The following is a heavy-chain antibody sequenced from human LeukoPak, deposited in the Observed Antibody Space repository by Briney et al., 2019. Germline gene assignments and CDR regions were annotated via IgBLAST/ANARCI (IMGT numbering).Heavy chain of an antibody. D-gene: IGHD7-27*01. Sequence: GGSLRHSCAASRFTFSDYWMSWVRQAPGKGLEWVANINEDGTEIYYVDSVKGRFTISRDNAKRSLYLQMNSLRAEDTAVYYCARDPTGNDAFDIWGQGTMVTVS. CDR2: INEDGTEI. CDR3: ARDPTGNDAFDI. CDR1: RFTFSDYW. V-gene: IGHV3-7*05. J-gene: IGHJ3*02.